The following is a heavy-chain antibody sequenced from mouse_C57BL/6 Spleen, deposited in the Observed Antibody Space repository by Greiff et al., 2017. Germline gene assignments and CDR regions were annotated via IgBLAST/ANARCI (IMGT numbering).Heavy chain of an antibody. D-gene: IGHD1-1*01. CDR1: GYTFTSYW. J-gene: IGHJ4*01. V-gene: IGHV1-52*01. CDR2: IDPSDSET. CDR3: ARRDTTVVESMDY. Sequence: VQLQQPGAELVRPGSSVQLSCKASGYTFTSYWMHWVKQRPIQGLEWIGNIDPSDSETHYNQKFKDKATLTVDKSSSTAYMQLSSLTSEDSAVYYCARRDTTVVESMDYWGQGTSVTVSS.